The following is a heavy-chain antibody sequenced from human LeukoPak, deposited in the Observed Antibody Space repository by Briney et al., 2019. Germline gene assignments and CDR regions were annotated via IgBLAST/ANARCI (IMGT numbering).Heavy chain of an antibody. V-gene: IGHV5-51*01. J-gene: IGHJ1*01. CDR1: GXSFTSYW. CDR2: IYPGDSDT. CDR3: ARWGPRIGTPD. D-gene: IGHD3-22*01. Sequence: GESLKISFKGSGXSFTSYWIGWVRQMPGKGVEWMGIIYPGDSDTRYSPSFQGQVTISADKSISTAYLQWSSLKASDTAMYYCARWGPRIGTPDWGQGTLVTVSS.